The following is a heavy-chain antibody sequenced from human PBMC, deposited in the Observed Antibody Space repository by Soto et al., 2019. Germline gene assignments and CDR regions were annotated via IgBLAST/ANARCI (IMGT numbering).Heavy chain of an antibody. J-gene: IGHJ6*03. V-gene: IGHV4-34*01. Sequence: SETLSLTCAVYGGSFSGYYWSWIRQPPGKGLEWIGEINHSGSTNYNPSLKSRVTISVDTSKNQFSLKLSSVTAAGTAVYYCARGVGSSWPRRIYYMDVWGKGTTVTVSS. D-gene: IGHD6-13*01. CDR2: INHSGST. CDR1: GGSFSGYY. CDR3: ARGVGSSWPRRIYYMDV.